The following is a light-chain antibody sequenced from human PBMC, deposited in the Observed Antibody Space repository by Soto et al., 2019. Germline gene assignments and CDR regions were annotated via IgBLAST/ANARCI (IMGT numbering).Light chain of an antibody. Sequence: EIVLTQSPGTLSLSPGERATLSCRASQSVSSHLAWYQQKPGQAPRLLIYDASYMATVIPARFSGSGSGTDFTLTISSLEPEDFAVYHCVQRTTWPWTCGQGSKVEIK. CDR3: VQRTTWPWT. J-gene: IGKJ1*01. V-gene: IGKV3-11*01. CDR2: DAS. CDR1: QSVSSH.